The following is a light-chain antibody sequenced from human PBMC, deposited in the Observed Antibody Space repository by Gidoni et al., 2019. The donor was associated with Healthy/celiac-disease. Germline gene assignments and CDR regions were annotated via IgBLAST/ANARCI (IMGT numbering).Light chain of an antibody. J-gene: IGKJ1*01. CDR1: QSVSSN. CDR2: GAS. V-gene: IGKV3-15*01. CDR3: QQYNNRPRT. Sequence: EIQMTQSPSSLSASPGERATITCRASQSVSSNLTWYQQKPGQAPKLLIYGASTMATGIPARFSGSGSGTEFTLTISSLQSEDFAVYYCQQYNNRPRTFGQGTKVEIK.